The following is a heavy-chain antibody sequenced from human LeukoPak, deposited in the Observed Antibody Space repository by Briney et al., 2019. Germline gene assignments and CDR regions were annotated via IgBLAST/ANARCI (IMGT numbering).Heavy chain of an antibody. CDR2: IYYSGST. CDR3: AGLYGGVRSWFDP. Sequence: SETLSLTCTVSGGSISSYYWSCIRQPPGKGLEWIGYIYYSGSTNYNPSLKSRVTISVDKSKMQFSLKLSTVTAAATAVYYCAGLYGGVRSWFDPWGQGTLVTVSS. V-gene: IGHV4-59*12. D-gene: IGHD4/OR15-4a*01. J-gene: IGHJ5*02. CDR1: GGSISSYY.